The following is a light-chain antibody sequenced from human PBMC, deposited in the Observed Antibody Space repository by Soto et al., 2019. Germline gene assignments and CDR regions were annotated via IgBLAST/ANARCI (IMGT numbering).Light chain of an antibody. CDR2: GAS. Sequence: EIAGTQVPTTLSVAPGERANRSCRASQSISSNLAWYQQKPGQAPRLLIYGASSRATGIPDRFSGSGSGTDFTLTIRRLEPEDFAVYYCQQRSNWPPITFGQGTRREIK. V-gene: IGKV3D-20*02. CDR1: QSISSN. J-gene: IGKJ5*01. CDR3: QQRSNWPPIT.